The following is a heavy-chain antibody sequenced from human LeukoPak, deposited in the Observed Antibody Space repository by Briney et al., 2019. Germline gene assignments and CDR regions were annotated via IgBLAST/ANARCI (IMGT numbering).Heavy chain of an antibody. CDR2: INPNSSGT. J-gene: IGHJ5*02. CDR1: GYTFTGYY. CDR3: ARVCSSTSCSPRRPWFDP. V-gene: IGHV1-2*06. D-gene: IGHD2-2*01. Sequence: ASVKVSCKASGYTFTGYYMHWLRQAPGQGLEWMGRINPNSSGTNYAQKFQGRVTMTRDTSISTAYMELSRLRSDDTAVYYCARVCSSTSCSPRRPWFDPWGQGTLVTVSS.